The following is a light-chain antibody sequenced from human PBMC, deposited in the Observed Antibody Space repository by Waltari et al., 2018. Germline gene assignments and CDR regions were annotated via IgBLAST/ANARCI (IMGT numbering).Light chain of an antibody. J-gene: IGLJ2*01. Sequence: QSALTQPAPVSGSPGQSITISCSGPSNDIGSYNYISWYQQHQGRAPNLMIYDVSDRPSGLSDRFSGSKSGNAAALSIAGLRAEDEADYYCSSYTSSGTLVFGGGTKLTVL. CDR1: SNDIGSYNY. CDR3: SSYTSSGTLV. CDR2: DVS. V-gene: IGLV2-14*03.